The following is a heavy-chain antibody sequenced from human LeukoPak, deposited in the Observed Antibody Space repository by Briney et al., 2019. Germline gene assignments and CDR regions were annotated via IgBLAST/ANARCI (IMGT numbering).Heavy chain of an antibody. D-gene: IGHD2-2*01. Sequence: PSETLSLTCTVSGGSISSSSYYWGWIRQPPGKGLEWIGSIYYSGSTYYNPSLKSRVTISVDTSKNQFSLKLSSVTAADTAVYYWARHCSSTSAKDYYYYYYMDVWGKGTTVTVSS. J-gene: IGHJ6*03. CDR1: GGSISSSSYY. V-gene: IGHV4-39*07. CDR2: IYYSGST. CDR3: ARHCSSTSAKDYYYYYYMDV.